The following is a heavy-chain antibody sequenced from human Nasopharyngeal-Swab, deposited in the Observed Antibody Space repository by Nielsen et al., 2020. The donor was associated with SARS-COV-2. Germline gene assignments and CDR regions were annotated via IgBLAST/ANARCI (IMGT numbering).Heavy chain of an antibody. J-gene: IGHJ5*02. CDR3: ATTTPIVGAPSWFDP. CDR2: FDPEDGET. CDR1: GYTLTELS. Sequence: ASVKVSCKVSGYTLTELSMHWVRQAPGKGLEWMGGFDPEDGETIYAQKFQGRVTMTEDTSTDTAYMELSSLRSKGTAVYYCATTTPIVGAPSWFDPWGQGTLVTVSS. D-gene: IGHD1-26*01. V-gene: IGHV1-24*01.